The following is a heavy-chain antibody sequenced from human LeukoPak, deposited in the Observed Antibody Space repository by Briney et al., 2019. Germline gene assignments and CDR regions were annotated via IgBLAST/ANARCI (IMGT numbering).Heavy chain of an antibody. V-gene: IGHV3-15*01. CDR2: IKTKSDGGTT. CDR1: GFTFSNAW. J-gene: IGHJ6*02. D-gene: IGHD2/OR15-2a*01. Sequence: KSGGSLRLFCAASGFTFSNAWMTWVRQAPGKGLEWVGRIKTKSDGGTTDYAAPVKGRFSISRDDSKTTLYLQMNSLKTEDTAVYYCTTDQALSYYGMDVWGQGTTVTVSS. CDR3: TTDQALSYYGMDV.